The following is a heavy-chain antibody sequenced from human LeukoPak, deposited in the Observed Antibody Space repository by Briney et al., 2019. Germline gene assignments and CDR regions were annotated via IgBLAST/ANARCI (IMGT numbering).Heavy chain of an antibody. CDR2: ISGSGGST. D-gene: IGHD1/OR15-1a*01. CDR1: GFTFSSYA. V-gene: IGHV3-23*01. J-gene: IGHJ4*02. CDR3: AKGGSKLDQPFDY. Sequence: PGGSLRLSCAASGFTFSSYAMSWVRQAPGKGLEWVSAISGSGGSTYYADSVKGRFTISRDNSKNTLYLQMNSLRAEDTAVYYRAKGGSKLDQPFDYWGQGTLVTVSS.